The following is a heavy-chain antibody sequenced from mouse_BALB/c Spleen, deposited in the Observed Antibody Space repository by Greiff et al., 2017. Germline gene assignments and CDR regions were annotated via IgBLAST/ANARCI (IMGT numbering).Heavy chain of an antibody. CDR3: ARERYRYAMDY. V-gene: IGHV1-4*01. CDR1: GYTFTSYT. Sequence: VQLQQSGAELARPGASVKMSCKASGYTFTSYTIHWVKQRPGQGLEWIGYINPSSGYTNYNQKFKDKATLTADKSSSTAYMQLSSLTSEDSAVYYCARERYRYAMDYWGQGTSVTVSS. J-gene: IGHJ4*01. CDR2: INPSSGYT. D-gene: IGHD1-1*01.